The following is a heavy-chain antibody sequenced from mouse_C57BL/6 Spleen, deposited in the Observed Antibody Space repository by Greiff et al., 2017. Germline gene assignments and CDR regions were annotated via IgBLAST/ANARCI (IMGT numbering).Heavy chain of an antibody. Sequence: DAGGGLVQPKGSLKLSCAASGFSFNTYAMNWVRQAPGKGLEWVARIRSKSNNYATYYADSVKDRFTISRDDSESMLYLQMNNLKTEDTAMYYCVRQDYDYWYFDVWGTGTTVTVSS. CDR3: VRQDYDYWYFDV. V-gene: IGHV10-1*01. D-gene: IGHD2-4*01. CDR2: IRSKSNNYAT. J-gene: IGHJ1*03. CDR1: GFSFNTYA.